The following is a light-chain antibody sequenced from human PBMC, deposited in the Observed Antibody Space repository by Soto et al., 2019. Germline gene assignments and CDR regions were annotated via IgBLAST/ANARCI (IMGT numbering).Light chain of an antibody. J-gene: IGLJ3*02. Sequence: QSALTQPASVSGSPGQSITISCTGTSSDVGGYNYVSWYQQHPAKAPKLMIYEVSNRPSGVSHRFSGSKSGNTASLTISGPQAGDGAVYSCFSYTPSSPLVFGGGPKPPVL. CDR2: EVS. CDR1: SSDVGGYNY. V-gene: IGLV2-14*01. CDR3: FSYTPSSPLV.